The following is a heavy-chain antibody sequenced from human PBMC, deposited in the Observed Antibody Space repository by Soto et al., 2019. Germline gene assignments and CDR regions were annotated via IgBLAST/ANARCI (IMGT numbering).Heavy chain of an antibody. CDR1: GFTFSNAW. V-gene: IGHV3-15*07. CDR2: IKSKTDGGTT. D-gene: IGHD5-12*01. Sequence: EVQLVESGGGLVKPGGSLRLSCAASGFTFSNAWMNWVRQAPGKGLEWVGRIKSKTDGGTTDYAAPVKGRFTISRDDSKNTLYLQMNSLKTEDTAVYYCTTKRRGYSCYDLVPFDYWGQGTLVTVSS. CDR3: TTKRRGYSCYDLVPFDY. J-gene: IGHJ4*02.